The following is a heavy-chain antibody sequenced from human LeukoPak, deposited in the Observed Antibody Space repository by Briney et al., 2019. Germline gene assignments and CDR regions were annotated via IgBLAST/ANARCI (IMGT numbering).Heavy chain of an antibody. Sequence: GGSLRLSCSASGFTFSSYDMYWVRQAPGKGLEYVSAISINGGSTYYADSVKGRFTISRDNSKSMLYLQMSSLRVEDTAVYYCVNDGSGGYDHDYWGQGTLVTVSS. V-gene: IGHV3-64D*09. CDR3: VNDGSGGYDHDY. D-gene: IGHD5-12*01. CDR2: ISINGGST. CDR1: GFTFSSYD. J-gene: IGHJ4*02.